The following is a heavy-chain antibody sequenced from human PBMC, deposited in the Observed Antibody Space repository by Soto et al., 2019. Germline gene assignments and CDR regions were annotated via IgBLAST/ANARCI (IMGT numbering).Heavy chain of an antibody. CDR1: GYTFTGYC. Sequence: ASVKVSCKASGYTFTGYCMHWVRQAPGQGLEWMGWINPNSGGTNYAQKFQGWVTMTRDTSISTAYMELSRLRSDDTAMYYCAGGNDWLRAGYYYYMDVWGKGTTVTVSS. CDR2: INPNSGGT. CDR3: AGGNDWLRAGYYYYMDV. V-gene: IGHV1-2*04. D-gene: IGHD3-9*01. J-gene: IGHJ6*03.